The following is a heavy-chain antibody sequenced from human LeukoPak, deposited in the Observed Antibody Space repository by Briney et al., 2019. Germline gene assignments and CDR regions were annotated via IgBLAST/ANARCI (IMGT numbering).Heavy chain of an antibody. V-gene: IGHV3-7*01. D-gene: IGHD3-10*01. J-gene: IGHJ4*02. CDR2: MNQDGSRK. CDR3: TRDSQGSGTYSTDQ. Sequence: GGSLRLSCVASGFTFSSSWMSWVRQGPGKGPEWVAKMNQDGSRKYYVDSVKGRFTISRDNAKNSLFLQMNGLRDEDTAVYYCTRDSQGSGTYSTDQWGQGTLVTVSS. CDR1: GFTFSSSW.